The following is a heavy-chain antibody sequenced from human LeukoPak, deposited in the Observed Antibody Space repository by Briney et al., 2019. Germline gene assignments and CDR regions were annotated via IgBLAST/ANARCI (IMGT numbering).Heavy chain of an antibody. Sequence: PGGSLRLSCAASGFIFSSNYMSWVRQAPGKGLEWVSVISSGGNTYYRDSVKGRFTISRDISKNTLYLQMNGLRAEDTAVYYCAREVRGYYFDYWGQGTLVTV. CDR2: ISSGGNT. CDR1: GFIFSSNY. J-gene: IGHJ4*02. CDR3: AREVRGYYFDY. V-gene: IGHV3-53*01. D-gene: IGHD3-22*01.